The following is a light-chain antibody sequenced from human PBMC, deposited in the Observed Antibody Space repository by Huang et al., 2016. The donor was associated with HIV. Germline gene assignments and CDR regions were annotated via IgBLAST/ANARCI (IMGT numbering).Light chain of an antibody. CDR2: DAS. V-gene: IGKV3-15*01. CDR3: QQYHNWPYS. CDR1: QSIATN. J-gene: IGKJ2*03. Sequence: TLSVSPGEGATLSCRANQSIATNLAWYHQRPGQAPRILIYDASTRASGLPGRFSGSGSGTEFTLTVSDLHSEDFAIYYCQQYHNWPYSFGQGTKLEIK.